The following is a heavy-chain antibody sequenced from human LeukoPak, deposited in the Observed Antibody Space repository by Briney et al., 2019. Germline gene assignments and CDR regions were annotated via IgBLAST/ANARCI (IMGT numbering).Heavy chain of an antibody. CDR3: ARSHTSRGGGSCYIDY. J-gene: IGHJ4*02. D-gene: IGHD2-15*01. CDR1: GFTVSSNY. CDR2: IYSGGST. Sequence: GGSLRLSCAASGFTVSSNYMSWVRLAPGNGLEWVSVIYSGGSTYYADSVKGRFTISRDNSKNTLYLQMNSLRAEDTAVYYCARSHTSRGGGSCYIDYWGQGTLVTVSS. V-gene: IGHV3-53*01.